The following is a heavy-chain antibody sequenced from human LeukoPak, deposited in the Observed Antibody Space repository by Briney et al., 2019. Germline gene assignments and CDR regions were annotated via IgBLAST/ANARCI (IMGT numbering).Heavy chain of an antibody. V-gene: IGHV3-21*01. CDR3: ARRSGYSGYDSETFFDY. Sequence: GGSLRLSCAASGFTFSSYSMNWVRQAPGKGLEWVSSIRSSSSYIYYADSVKGRFTISRDNAKNSLYLQMNSLRAEDTAVYYCARRSGYSGYDSETFFDYWGQGTLVTVSS. J-gene: IGHJ4*02. CDR1: GFTFSSYS. CDR2: IRSSSSYI. D-gene: IGHD5-12*01.